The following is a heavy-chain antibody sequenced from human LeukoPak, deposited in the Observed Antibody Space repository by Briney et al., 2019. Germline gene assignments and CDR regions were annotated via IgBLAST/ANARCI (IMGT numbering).Heavy chain of an antibody. V-gene: IGHV4-59*08. J-gene: IGHJ4*02. CDR3: VRQPYLGGAYYFDF. CDR1: GGSISGYY. CDR2: IFHTGSV. D-gene: IGHD2-21*01. Sequence: PSETLSLTCTVSGGSISGYYWSWIRQPPGKRLEWIGYIFHTGSVNYHPPLKSRVTMSVDTSKNQFSLNLYSMTAADTAVYYCVRQPYLGGAYYFDFWGQGTLVSVSS.